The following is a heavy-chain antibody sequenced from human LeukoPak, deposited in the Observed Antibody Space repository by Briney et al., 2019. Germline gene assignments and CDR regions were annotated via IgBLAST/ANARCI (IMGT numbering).Heavy chain of an antibody. Sequence: GRSLRLSCAASGFTFSSYGMHWVRQAPGKGLEWVANIKQDGSEKFYVASVKGRFTISRDNGKSSLYLQMNSLRAEDTALYYCATSYDMGWLIGYWGQGTLVTVSS. CDR1: GFTFSSYG. D-gene: IGHD3/OR15-3a*01. CDR2: IKQDGSEK. CDR3: ATSYDMGWLIGY. V-gene: IGHV3-7*03. J-gene: IGHJ4*02.